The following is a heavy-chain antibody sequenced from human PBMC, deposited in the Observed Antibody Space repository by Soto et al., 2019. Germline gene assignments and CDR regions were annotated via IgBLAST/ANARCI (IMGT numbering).Heavy chain of an antibody. Sequence: ASVKVSCKASGYTFTSYGISWVRQAPGQGLEWMGWISAYNGNTNYAQNLQGRVTMTTDTSTSTAYMELRSLRSDDTAVYYCARDHSSSPPNYYYYYGMDVWGQVPTVTVSS. CDR1: GYTFTSYG. CDR2: ISAYNGNT. J-gene: IGHJ6*02. CDR3: ARDHSSSPPNYYYYYGMDV. V-gene: IGHV1-18*01. D-gene: IGHD6-6*01.